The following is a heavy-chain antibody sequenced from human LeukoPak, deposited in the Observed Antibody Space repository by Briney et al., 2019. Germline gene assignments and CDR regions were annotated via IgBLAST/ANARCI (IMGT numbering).Heavy chain of an antibody. CDR3: ARSELLWFGKVNSGFDF. Sequence: SETLSLTCTVSGGSISSYYWSWIRQPPGKGLEWIGYIYYSGSTNYNPSLKSRVTISVDTSKNQFSLKLSSVTAADTAVYYCARSELLWFGKVNSGFDFWGQGTLVTVSS. J-gene: IGHJ4*02. CDR2: IYYSGST. CDR1: GGSISSYY. V-gene: IGHV4-59*01. D-gene: IGHD3-10*01.